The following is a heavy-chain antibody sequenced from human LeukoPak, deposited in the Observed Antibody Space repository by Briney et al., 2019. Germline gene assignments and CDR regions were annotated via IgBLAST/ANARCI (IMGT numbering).Heavy chain of an antibody. CDR3: ARVAGLEMIAAAGSTATDFDY. D-gene: IGHD6-13*01. J-gene: IGHJ4*02. CDR1: GYTFTSYG. CDR2: ISAYNGNT. Sequence: EASVKVSCKASGYTFTSYGISWVRQAPGQGLEWMGWISAYNGNTNYAQKLQGRVTMTTDTSTSTAYMELRSLRSDDTAVYYCARVAGLEMIAAAGSTATDFDYWGQGTLVTVSS. V-gene: IGHV1-18*01.